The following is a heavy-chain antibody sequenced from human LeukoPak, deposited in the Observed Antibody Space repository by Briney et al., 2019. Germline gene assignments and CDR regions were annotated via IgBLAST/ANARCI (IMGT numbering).Heavy chain of an antibody. CDR3: ASWAAAAGTDRFVDY. V-gene: IGHV4-59*01. CDR2: IYYSGST. J-gene: IGHJ4*02. CDR1: GGSISSYY. D-gene: IGHD6-13*01. Sequence: SETLSLTCTVSGGSISSYYWSWIRQPPGKGLECIGYIYYSGSTNYNPSLKSRVTISVDTSKNQFSLKLSSVTAADTAVYYCASWAAAAGTDRFVDYWGQGTLVTVSS.